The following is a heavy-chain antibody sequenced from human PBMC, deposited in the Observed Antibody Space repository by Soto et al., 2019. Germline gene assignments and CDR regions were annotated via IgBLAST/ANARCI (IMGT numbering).Heavy chain of an antibody. CDR2: IRNRANSYTT. CDR1: GFFFSDHY. Sequence: EVHLVESGGGLVQPGGSLRLSCVASGFFFSDHYMDWVRQAAGKGLEWVGRIRNRANSYTTDYAASVKGRFSISRDDSKNSLYLDMNSLRTEDTAVYYCVRGSESKRDFDYWGQGTLVTVSS. J-gene: IGHJ4*02. CDR3: VRGSESKRDFDY. V-gene: IGHV3-72*01.